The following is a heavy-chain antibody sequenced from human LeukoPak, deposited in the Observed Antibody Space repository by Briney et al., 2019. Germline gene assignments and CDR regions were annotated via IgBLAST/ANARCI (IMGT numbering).Heavy chain of an antibody. D-gene: IGHD2-15*01. V-gene: IGHV4-61*02. CDR3: ARGGVVVVAATHGAFDI. Sequence: SQTLSLTCTVSGGSISSGSYYWSWIRQPAGKGLEWIGRIYTSGSTNYDPFLKSRVTISVDTSKNQFSLKLSSVTAADTAVYYCARGGVVVVAATHGAFDIWGQGTMVTVSS. CDR1: GGSISSGSYY. CDR2: IYTSGST. J-gene: IGHJ3*02.